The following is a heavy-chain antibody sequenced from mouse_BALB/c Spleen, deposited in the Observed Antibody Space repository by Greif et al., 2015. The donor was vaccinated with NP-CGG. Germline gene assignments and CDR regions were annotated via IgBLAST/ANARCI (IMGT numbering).Heavy chain of an antibody. CDR2: ISSGGST. V-gene: IGHV5-6-5*01. CDR1: GFTFSSYA. Sequence: DVMLVESGGGLVKPGGSLKLSCAASGFTFSSYAMSWVRQTPEKRLEWVASISSGGSTYYPDSVKGRFTISRDNARNILYLQMSSLRSEDTAMYYCARDYYGSSPYWYFDVWGAGTTVTVSS. J-gene: IGHJ1*01. CDR3: ARDYYGSSPYWYFDV. D-gene: IGHD1-1*01.